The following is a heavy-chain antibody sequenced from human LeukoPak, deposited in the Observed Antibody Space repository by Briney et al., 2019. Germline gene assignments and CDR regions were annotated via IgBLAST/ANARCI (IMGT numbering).Heavy chain of an antibody. Sequence: SETLSLTCAVYGGSFSGYYWSWIRQPPGKGLEWIGEINHSGSTNYNPSLKSRVTISVDTSKNQFSLKLSSVTAADTAVYYCARHNWNFDYWGQGTLVTVSS. CDR2: INHSGST. CDR3: ARHNWNFDY. CDR1: GGSFSGYY. V-gene: IGHV4-34*01. D-gene: IGHD1-1*01. J-gene: IGHJ4*02.